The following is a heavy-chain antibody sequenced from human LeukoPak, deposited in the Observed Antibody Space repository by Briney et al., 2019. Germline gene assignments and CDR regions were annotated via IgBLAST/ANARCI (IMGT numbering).Heavy chain of an antibody. J-gene: IGHJ4*02. CDR3: AKVRGSGSYRDFEY. V-gene: IGHV3-23*01. D-gene: IGHD1-26*01. CDR1: GFMFRSYA. CDR2: ISSSGSNI. Sequence: GGSLRLSCAASGFMFRSYAMSWVRQAPGKGLEWVSAISSSGSNINYADSVKGRFTISRDNSKNTLYLQMNSLRAEDTAVYYRAKVRGSGSYRDFEYWGQGTLVKVSS.